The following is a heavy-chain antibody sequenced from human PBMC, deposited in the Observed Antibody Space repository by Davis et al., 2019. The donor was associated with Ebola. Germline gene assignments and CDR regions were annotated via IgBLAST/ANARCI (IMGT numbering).Heavy chain of an antibody. CDR2: GYHTGST. V-gene: IGHV4-39*01. CDR3: ARQGIKIQLWSFDS. D-gene: IGHD5-18*01. J-gene: IGHJ4*02. Sequence: MPSETLSLTCTVSGGSINSGDYYWAWIRQPPGKGLEWIGSGYHTGSTYYNPSLKSRVTISIDTSQNQFSLRLRSVTAADTAVYYCARQGIKIQLWSFDSWGQGTLVTVSS. CDR1: GGSINSGDYY.